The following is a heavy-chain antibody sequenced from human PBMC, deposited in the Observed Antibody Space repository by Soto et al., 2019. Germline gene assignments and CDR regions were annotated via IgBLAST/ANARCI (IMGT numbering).Heavy chain of an antibody. CDR3: AGTTHALDY. CDR2: IHYSGDT. J-gene: IGHJ4*02. Sequence: QLQLQESGPGLVKPSETLSLTCTVSGASIRSRTYYWGWIRQPPGKGLEWIGSIHYSGDTYYKPSRRSRLTVSVATSKNQFSLKLSSGTAADAAVYCCAGTTHALDYWGQGTLVTVSS. D-gene: IGHD1-1*01. CDR1: GASIRSRTYY. V-gene: IGHV4-39*01.